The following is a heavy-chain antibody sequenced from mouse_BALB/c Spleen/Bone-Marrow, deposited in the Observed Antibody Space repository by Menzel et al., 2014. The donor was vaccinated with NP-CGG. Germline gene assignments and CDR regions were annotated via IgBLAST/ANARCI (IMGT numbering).Heavy chain of an antibody. CDR1: GFTFSSFG. CDR3: ARSGSSSGYFDY. J-gene: IGHJ2*01. CDR2: ISGGSRTI. V-gene: IGHV5-17*02. Sequence: VQLKQSGGGLVQPGGSRKLSCAASGFTFSSFGMHWVRQAPEKGLEWVAYISGGSRTIYYADTVMGRFTISRDNPKNTLFLQMTSLRSEDTAMYYCARSGSSSGYFDYWGQGTTLTVSS. D-gene: IGHD1-1*01.